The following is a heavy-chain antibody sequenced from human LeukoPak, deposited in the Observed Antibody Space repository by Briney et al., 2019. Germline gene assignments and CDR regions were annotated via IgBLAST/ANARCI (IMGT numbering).Heavy chain of an antibody. CDR3: TTVSLQAYYYYAMDV. CDR2: IKNKIDGGTP. Sequence: GGSLRLSCAASGFTFSNAWMSWVRQAPGKGLEWVGRIKNKIDGGTPDYAAAVQGRFTISGDDSKNTLYLHMNSLKTEDTALYYCTTVSLQAYYYYAMDVWGQGTTVTVSS. CDR1: GFTFSNAW. J-gene: IGHJ6*02. V-gene: IGHV3-15*01.